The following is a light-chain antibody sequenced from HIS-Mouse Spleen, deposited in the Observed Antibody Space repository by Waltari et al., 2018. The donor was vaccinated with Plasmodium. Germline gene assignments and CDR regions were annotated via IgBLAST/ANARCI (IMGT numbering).Light chain of an antibody. CDR2: AGS. CDR1: SSDVGSYNL. J-gene: IGLJ2*01. V-gene: IGLV2-23*03. Sequence: QSALTQPASVSGSPGQSITISCPGTSSDVGSYNLVSWYQQHPGKAPKLMIYAGSTRPSGVSNRSSGSKSGNTASLTISGLQAEDEADYYCCSYAGSSTFVVFGGGTKLTVL. CDR3: CSYAGSSTFVV.